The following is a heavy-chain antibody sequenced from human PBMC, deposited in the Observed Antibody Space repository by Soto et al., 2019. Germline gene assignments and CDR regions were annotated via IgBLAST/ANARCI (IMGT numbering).Heavy chain of an antibody. CDR1: GCSIRSYY. D-gene: IGHD3-9*01. CDR3: ARGYYDMLTGTTTYNWFDP. CDR2: IYTSGST. J-gene: IGHJ5*02. Sequence: QVQLQESGPGLVKPSETLSLTCTVSGCSIRSYYWSWIRQPAGKGLDWIGRIYTSGSTNYNPSLKSRVTMSVDTSKNQFALKLSSVTAADTAVYYCARGYYDMLTGTTTYNWFDPWGQGTLVTVSS. V-gene: IGHV4-4*07.